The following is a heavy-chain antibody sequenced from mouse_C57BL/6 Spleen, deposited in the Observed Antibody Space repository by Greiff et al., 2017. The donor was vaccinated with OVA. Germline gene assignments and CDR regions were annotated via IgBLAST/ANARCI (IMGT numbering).Heavy chain of an antibody. J-gene: IGHJ4*01. Sequence: QVQLQQSGAELVKPGASVKLSCKASGYTFTSYWMQWVKQRPGQGLEWIGEIDPSDSYTNYNQKFKGKATLTVDTSSSTAYMQLSSLTSEDSAVYYCARLTGTEAMDYWGQGTSVTVSS. V-gene: IGHV1-50*01. CDR2: IDPSDSYT. CDR1: GYTFTSYW. D-gene: IGHD4-1*01. CDR3: ARLTGTEAMDY.